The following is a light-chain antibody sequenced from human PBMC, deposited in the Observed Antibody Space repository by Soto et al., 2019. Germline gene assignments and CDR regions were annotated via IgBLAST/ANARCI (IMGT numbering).Light chain of an antibody. J-gene: IGKJ1*01. Sequence: IVLTQSPGTLSLSPGERATLSCRARQSVSSSYLAWYQQRPGQAPRLLIYGASSRATGITDRFSGSGSGTDFTLTISRLEPEDVAVYFCQQYGSSPRKFGQGTKVEVK. CDR2: GAS. CDR1: QSVSSSY. CDR3: QQYGSSPRK. V-gene: IGKV3-20*01.